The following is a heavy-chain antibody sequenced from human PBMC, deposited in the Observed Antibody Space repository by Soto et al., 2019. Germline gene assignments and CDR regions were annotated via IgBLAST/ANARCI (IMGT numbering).Heavy chain of an antibody. CDR2: INHSGST. CDR1: GGSFSGYY. CDR3: ARGTVPAAISPFDY. V-gene: IGHV4-34*01. Sequence: SETLSLTCAVYGGSFSGYYWSWIRQPPGKGLEWIGEINHSGSTNYNPSLKSRVTISVDTSKNQFSLKLSSVTAADTAVYYCARGTVPAAISPFDYWGQGTLVTVSS. J-gene: IGHJ4*02. D-gene: IGHD2-2*02.